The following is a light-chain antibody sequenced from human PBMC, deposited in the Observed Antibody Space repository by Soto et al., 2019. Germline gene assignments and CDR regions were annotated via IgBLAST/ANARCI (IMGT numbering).Light chain of an antibody. V-gene: IGKV3-11*01. CDR1: QSVSSY. J-gene: IGKJ4*01. CDR2: DAS. Sequence: ETVLTQSPATLSLSPGERATLSCRASQSVSSYLAWYQQKPGQTPRLLIYDASNRATGIPPRFSGSGSGTDFTLIISSLEPEDFAIYYCQQRSDWPLTFGGGTKVDIQ. CDR3: QQRSDWPLT.